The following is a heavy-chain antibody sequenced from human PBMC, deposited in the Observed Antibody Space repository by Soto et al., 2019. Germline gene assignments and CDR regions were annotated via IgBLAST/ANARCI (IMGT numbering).Heavy chain of an antibody. CDR3: ARLLWFGAPYGHDPYNNNDYYYGMDV. CDR1: GYSFTSYW. CDR2: IYPGDSDT. Sequence: ESLKISFTGSGYSFTSYWIGLVRQMRGKGLEWMGIIYPGDSDTRYSPSFQGQVTISADKSISTAYLQWSSLKASDTAMYYCARLLWFGAPYGHDPYNNNDYYYGMDVWGQGTKVTVSS. D-gene: IGHD3-10*01. V-gene: IGHV5-51*01. J-gene: IGHJ6*02.